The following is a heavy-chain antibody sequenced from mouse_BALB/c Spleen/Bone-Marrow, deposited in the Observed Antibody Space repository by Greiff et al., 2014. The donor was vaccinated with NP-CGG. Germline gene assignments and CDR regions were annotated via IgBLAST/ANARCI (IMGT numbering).Heavy chain of an antibody. CDR3: ARNWDWVFAY. J-gene: IGHJ3*01. Sequence: EVQLQESGTVLARPGASLRMSCKASGYTFTNYWINWIRPRPGQGLEWIGAIYPGNNDAKYTQKFKAKAKLTAVTSTSTADMELSSLTNEDSAVYYCARNWDWVFAYWGQGTLVTVSA. V-gene: IGHV1-5*01. D-gene: IGHD4-1*01. CDR2: IYPGNNDA. CDR1: GYTFTNYW.